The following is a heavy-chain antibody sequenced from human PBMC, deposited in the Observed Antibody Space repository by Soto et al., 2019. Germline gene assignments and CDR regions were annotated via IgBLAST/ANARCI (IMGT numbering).Heavy chain of an antibody. J-gene: IGHJ3*02. CDR3: ASRYDILTGRNAFDI. Sequence: QVQLQESGPGLVKPSQTLSLTCTVSGGSISSGGYYWSWIRQHPGKGLEWIGYIYYSGSTYYNPSLECGVTISVVTSKNQFSLTLSSVSAADTAVYYCASRYDILTGRNAFDIWGQGTMVTVSS. CDR2: IYYSGST. CDR1: GGSISSGGYY. D-gene: IGHD3-9*01. V-gene: IGHV4-31*03.